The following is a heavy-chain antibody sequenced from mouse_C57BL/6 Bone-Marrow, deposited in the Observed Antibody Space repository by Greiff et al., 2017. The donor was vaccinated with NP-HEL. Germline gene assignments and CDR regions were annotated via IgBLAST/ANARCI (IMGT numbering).Heavy chain of an antibody. J-gene: IGHJ4*01. CDR2: IHPSDSDT. CDR3: AIKGITTVAYYAMDY. D-gene: IGHD1-1*01. Sequence: QVQLKQPGAELVKPGASVKVSCKASGYTFTSYWMHWVKQRPGQGLEWIGRIHPSDSDTNYNQKFKGKATLTVDKSSSTAYMQLSSLTSEDSAVYYCAIKGITTVAYYAMDYWGQGTSVTVSS. V-gene: IGHV1-74*01. CDR1: GYTFTSYW.